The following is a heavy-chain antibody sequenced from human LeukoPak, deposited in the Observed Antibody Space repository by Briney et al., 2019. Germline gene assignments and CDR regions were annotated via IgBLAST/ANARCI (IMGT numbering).Heavy chain of an antibody. V-gene: IGHV1-2*02. CDR3: ARDQGSSWHINWFDP. D-gene: IGHD6-13*01. CDR1: GYTFTGYY. Sequence: GASVKVSCKASGYTFTGYYMHWVRQAPGQGLEWMGWINPNSGGTNYAQKFQGRVTMTRDTSISTAYMELSRLRSDDTAVYYCARDQGSSWHINWFDPWGQGTLVTVSS. CDR2: INPNSGGT. J-gene: IGHJ5*02.